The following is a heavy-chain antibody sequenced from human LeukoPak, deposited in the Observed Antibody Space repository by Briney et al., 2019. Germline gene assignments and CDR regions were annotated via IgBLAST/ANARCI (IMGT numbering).Heavy chain of an antibody. CDR2: ISGSGGST. V-gene: IGHV3-23*01. CDR3: ARGTGYNTGRSVDY. D-gene: IGHD6-25*01. CDR1: GFTFSSYS. Sequence: GGSLRLSCTASGFTFSSYSMTWVRQAPGKGLEWVSAISGSGGSTYHADSVKGRFTISRDNSKNTLYLQMNSLRAEDTAVYYCARGTGYNTGRSVDYWGQGTLVTVSS. J-gene: IGHJ4*02.